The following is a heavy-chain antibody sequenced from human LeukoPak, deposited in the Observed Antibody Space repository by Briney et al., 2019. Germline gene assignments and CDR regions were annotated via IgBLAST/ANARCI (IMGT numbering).Heavy chain of an antibody. CDR1: GFTFSSYA. CDR2: ISGSGGST. J-gene: IGHJ6*03. CDR3: AKEIGYTVVYYYYMDV. V-gene: IGHV3-23*01. Sequence: PGGSLRLSCAASGFTFSSYAMSWVRQAPGKGLEWVSAISGSGGSTYYADSVKGRLTISRDNSKNTLYLQMNSLRAEDAAVYYCAKEIGYTVVYYYYMDVWGKGTTVTVSS. D-gene: IGHD3-16*02.